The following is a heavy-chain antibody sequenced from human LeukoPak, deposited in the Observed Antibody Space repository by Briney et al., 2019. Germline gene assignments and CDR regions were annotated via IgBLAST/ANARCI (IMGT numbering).Heavy chain of an antibody. CDR2: ISYDGSNK. V-gene: IGHV3-30-3*01. Sequence: GGSPRLSCAASGFTFSSYAMHWVRQAPGKGLEWVAVISYDGSNKYYADSVKGRFTISRDNSKNTLYLQMNSLRAEDTAVYYCARDKGIAATWRNWFDPWGQGTLVTVSS. CDR3: ARDKGIAATWRNWFDP. CDR1: GFTFSSYA. D-gene: IGHD6-13*01. J-gene: IGHJ5*02.